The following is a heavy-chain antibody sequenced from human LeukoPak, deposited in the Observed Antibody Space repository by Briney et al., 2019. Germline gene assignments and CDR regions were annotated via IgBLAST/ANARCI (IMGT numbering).Heavy chain of an antibody. J-gene: IGHJ4*02. CDR1: GFTFSNAW. CDR2: IKSKTDGGTT. CDR3: TTDYYDFWSGYYPGDY. V-gene: IGHV3-15*01. D-gene: IGHD3-3*01. Sequence: PGGSQRLSCAASGFTFSNAWMSWVRQAPGKGLEWVGCIKSKTDGGTTDYAAPVKGRFTISRDDSKNTLYLQMNSLKTEDTAVYYCTTDYYDFWSGYYPGDYWGQGTLVTVSS.